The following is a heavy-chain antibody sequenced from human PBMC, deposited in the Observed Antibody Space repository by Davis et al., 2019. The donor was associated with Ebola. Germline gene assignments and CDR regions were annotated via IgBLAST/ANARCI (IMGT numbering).Heavy chain of an antibody. J-gene: IGHJ4*02. CDR1: GFRFTNSA. D-gene: IGHD2-15*01. V-gene: IGHV1-58*01. Sequence: SVKVSCKTSGFRFTNSAVQWVRQAPGERLEWIGWIIVASGNTKYAQNLQGRLTITTDTSTGTAYMELSSLTTEDTAMYYCAAEDYNDGTCCSFDYWGQGTLVTVSS. CDR2: IIVASGNT. CDR3: AAEDYNDGTCCSFDY.